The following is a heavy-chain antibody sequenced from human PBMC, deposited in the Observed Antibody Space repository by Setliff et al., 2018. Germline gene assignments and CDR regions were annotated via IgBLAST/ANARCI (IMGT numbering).Heavy chain of an antibody. J-gene: IGHJ5*02. CDR1: GGTFSSYA. V-gene: IGHV1-69*13. CDR2: IIPIFGTA. CDR3: ARDTYSGSYWINWFDP. D-gene: IGHD1-26*01. Sequence: GASVKVSCKASGGTFSSYAISWVRQAPGQGLEWMGGIIPIFGTANYAQKFQGRVTITADESTSTAYMELSSLRSEDTAVYYCARDTYSGSYWINWFDPWGQGTLVTVSS.